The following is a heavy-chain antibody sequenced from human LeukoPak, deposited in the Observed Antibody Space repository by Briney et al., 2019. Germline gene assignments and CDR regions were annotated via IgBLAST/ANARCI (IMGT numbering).Heavy chain of an antibody. D-gene: IGHD5-18*01. CDR1: GFAFSSCG. CDR2: ISNDGSNR. CDR3: ARDPTGGYSYGLLDY. Sequence: PGRSLRLSCTASGFAFSSCGMHWVRQAPGKGLEWVALISNDGSNRYYADSVKGRFTISRDNSKNTLYLQMNSLRTEDTAVYYCARDPTGGYSYGLLDYWGQGTLVTVSS. J-gene: IGHJ4*02. V-gene: IGHV3-30*01.